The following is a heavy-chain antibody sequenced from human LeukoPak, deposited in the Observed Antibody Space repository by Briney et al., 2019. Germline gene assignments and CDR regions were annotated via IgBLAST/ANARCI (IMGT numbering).Heavy chain of an antibody. CDR3: ARGDVRGVQGPFDY. Sequence: PSETLSLTCTVSGGSISSYYWSWIRQPAGKGLQWIGRMYTSGSTNYNPSLKSRVTMSVDTSKNQFSLKLSSVTAADTAVYYCARGDVRGVQGPFDYWGQGTLVTVSS. J-gene: IGHJ4*02. V-gene: IGHV4-4*07. CDR2: MYTSGST. D-gene: IGHD3-10*01. CDR1: GGSISSYY.